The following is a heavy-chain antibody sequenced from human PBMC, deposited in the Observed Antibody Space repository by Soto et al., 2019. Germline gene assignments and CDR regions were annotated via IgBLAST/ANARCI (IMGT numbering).Heavy chain of an antibody. D-gene: IGHD2-15*01. Sequence: QVQLVQSGAEVKKPGSSVKVSCKASGGTFSSYTISWVRQAPGQGLEWMGRIIPILGIANYAQKFQGRVTITADKSTSTDYMELSSLRSEDTAVYYCERQPGVAVLRPYYSYGMDVWGQGTTVTVSS. V-gene: IGHV1-69*02. CDR3: ERQPGVAVLRPYYSYGMDV. CDR1: GGTFSSYT. J-gene: IGHJ6*02. CDR2: IIPILGIA.